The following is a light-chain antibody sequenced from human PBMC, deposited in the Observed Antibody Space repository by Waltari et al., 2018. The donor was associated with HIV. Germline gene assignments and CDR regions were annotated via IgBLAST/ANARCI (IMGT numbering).Light chain of an antibody. J-gene: IGKJ2*01. V-gene: IGKV3-15*01. CDR1: QGVNIK. CDR3: QQYNNWPYT. CDR2: SAS. Sequence: EILMTQSPATLSVSPGETATLSCRASQGVNIKLAWYQQQPGPAPRLLIYSASTRATGIPARFSGSGSGTEFTLTITSLQSEDFTIYYCQQYNNWPYTFGQGTKLEI.